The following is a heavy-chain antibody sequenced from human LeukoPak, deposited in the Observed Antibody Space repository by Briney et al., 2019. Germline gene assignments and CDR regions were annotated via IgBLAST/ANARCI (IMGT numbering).Heavy chain of an antibody. CDR1: GGSFSGYY. CDR2: INHSGST. D-gene: IGHD1-26*01. V-gene: IGHV4-34*01. Sequence: SETLSPTCAVYGGSFSGYYWSWIRQPPGKGLEWIGEINHSGSTNYNPSLKSRVTISVDTSKNQFSLKLSSVTAADTAVYYCARGREGPANYYGMDVWGKGTTVTVSS. J-gene: IGHJ6*04. CDR3: ARGREGPANYYGMDV.